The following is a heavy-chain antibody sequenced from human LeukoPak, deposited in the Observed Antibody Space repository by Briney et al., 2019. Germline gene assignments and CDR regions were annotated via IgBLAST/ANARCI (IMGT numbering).Heavy chain of an antibody. CDR2: ISWNSGSI. J-gene: IGHJ4*02. Sequence: GGSLRLSCAASGFTFDDYAMHWVRQAPGKGLEWVSGISWNSGSIGYADSVKGRFTISRDNAKNSLYLQMNSLRAKDTAVYYCARELGSYSSSSQGDYWGQGTLVTVSS. V-gene: IGHV3-9*01. D-gene: IGHD6-6*01. CDR1: GFTFDDYA. CDR3: ARELGSYSSSSQGDY.